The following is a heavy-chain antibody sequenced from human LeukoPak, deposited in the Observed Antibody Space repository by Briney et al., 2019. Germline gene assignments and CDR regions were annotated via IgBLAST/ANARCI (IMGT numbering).Heavy chain of an antibody. CDR2: IYSSGST. D-gene: IGHD3-22*01. Sequence: SETLSLTCTVSGGSISSYYWSWIRQPPGKRLEWIGYIYSSGSTNYNPSLKSRVTISVDTSKNQFSLTLSSVTAADTAVYYCARGYFDSSGYSNPFDLWGQGALVTVSS. V-gene: IGHV4-59*01. CDR3: ARGYFDSSGYSNPFDL. J-gene: IGHJ4*02. CDR1: GGSISSYY.